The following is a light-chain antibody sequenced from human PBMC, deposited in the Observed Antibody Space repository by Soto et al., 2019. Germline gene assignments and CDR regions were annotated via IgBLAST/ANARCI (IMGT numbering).Light chain of an antibody. Sequence: DIQMTHSPSTLSASVLYIVTITFRSSQSIISCLALYQQKPGKAPKLLIYKASSLESGVPSRFSGSGSGTEFTLTISSLQPDDFATYYCQKYNSYSRKFGQGTKVDIK. CDR1: QSIISC. J-gene: IGKJ1*01. V-gene: IGKV1-5*03. CDR2: KAS. CDR3: QKYNSYSRK.